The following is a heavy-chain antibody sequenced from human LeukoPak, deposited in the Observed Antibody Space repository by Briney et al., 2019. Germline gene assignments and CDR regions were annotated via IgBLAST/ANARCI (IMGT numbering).Heavy chain of an antibody. V-gene: IGHV3-48*03. CDR1: GFTFSSYE. D-gene: IGHD2-15*01. CDR3: ARDCSGGSCYRLFDY. CDR2: ISSSGSTI. J-gene: IGHJ4*02. Sequence: PGGSLRLSCAASGFTFSSYEMNWVRQAPGKGLEWVSYISSSGSTIYYADSVKGRFTISRDNAKNSLYLQMNSLRAEDTAVYYCARDCSGGSCYRLFDYWGQGTLVTVSS.